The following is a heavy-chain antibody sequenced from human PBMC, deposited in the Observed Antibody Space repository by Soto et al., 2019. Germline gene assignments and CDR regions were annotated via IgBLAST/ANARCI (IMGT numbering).Heavy chain of an antibody. V-gene: IGHV1-8*01. CDR2: MNPYSGNT. CDR1: GYIFTSSD. Sequence: ASVKVSCKASGYIFTSSDINWVRQATGQGLEWMGWMNPYSGNTAYAQKFQGRVAMSRNTSLGTAYMELSGLKSEDTAVYYCARMGVVPPGYHGGMDVWGQGTTVTVSS. CDR3: ARMGVVPPGYHGGMDV. D-gene: IGHD2-2*01. J-gene: IGHJ6*02.